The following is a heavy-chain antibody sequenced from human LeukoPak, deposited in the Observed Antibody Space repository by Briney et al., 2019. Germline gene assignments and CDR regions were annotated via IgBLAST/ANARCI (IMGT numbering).Heavy chain of an antibody. V-gene: IGHV3-23*01. J-gene: IGHJ6*03. CDR2: ILVSGFRS. D-gene: IGHD3-16*01. CDR1: GFTFSSYA. CDR3: ARVGGHPLHNYYVGV. Sequence: GGSLRLSCAASGFTFSSYAMSWVRQAPGKGLEWVSGILVSGFRSYYANSVKGRFTISRDNSNNPLYLQMNSLRAEDTAVYYCARVGGHPLHNYYVGVWGKGTTVAVSS.